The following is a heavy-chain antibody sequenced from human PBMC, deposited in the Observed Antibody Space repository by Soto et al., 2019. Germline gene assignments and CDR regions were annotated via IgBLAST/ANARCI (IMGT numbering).Heavy chain of an antibody. CDR3: ARDVLETETMPDFDY. CDR1: GGTFSSYT. CDR2: IIPILGIA. V-gene: IGHV1-69*04. Sequence: ASVKVSCKASGGTFSSYTISWVRQAPGQGLEWMGRIIPILGIANYAQKFQGRVTITADKSTSTAYMELSSLRSEDTAVYYCARDVLETETMPDFDYWGQGTLVTVSS. D-gene: IGHD2-8*02. J-gene: IGHJ4*02.